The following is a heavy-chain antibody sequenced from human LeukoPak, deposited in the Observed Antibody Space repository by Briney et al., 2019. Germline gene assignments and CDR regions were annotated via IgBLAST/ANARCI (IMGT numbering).Heavy chain of an antibody. D-gene: IGHD3-9*01. CDR2: INSDGSST. V-gene: IGHV3-74*01. CDR3: ARVRVHWFHRYYGMDV. Sequence: GGSLRLSCAASGFTFSSYWMHWVRQAPGKGLVWVSRINSDGSSTSYADSVKGRFTISRDNAKNTLYLQMNSLRAEDTAVYYCARVRVHWFHRYYGMDVWGQGTTVTVSS. J-gene: IGHJ6*02. CDR1: GFTFSSYW.